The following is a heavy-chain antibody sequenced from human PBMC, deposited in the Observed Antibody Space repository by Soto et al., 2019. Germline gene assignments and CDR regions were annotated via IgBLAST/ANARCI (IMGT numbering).Heavy chain of an antibody. D-gene: IGHD3-3*01. CDR3: ARDGSGYGMDV. Sequence: ASVKVSCKASGGTFSSYAISWVRQAPGQGLEWMGGIIPIFGGTNYAQKFQGWVTMTRDTSISTAYMGLSRLRSDDTAVYYCARDGSGYGMDVWGQGTTVTVSS. J-gene: IGHJ6*02. V-gene: IGHV1-2*04. CDR2: IIPIFGGT. CDR1: GGTFSSYA.